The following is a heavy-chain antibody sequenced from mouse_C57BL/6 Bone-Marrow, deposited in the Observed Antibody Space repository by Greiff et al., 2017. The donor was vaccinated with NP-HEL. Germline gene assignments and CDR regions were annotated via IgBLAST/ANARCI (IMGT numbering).Heavy chain of an antibody. V-gene: IGHV5-9-1*02. D-gene: IGHD1-1*01. CDR2: ISSGGDYI. Sequence: EVKLMESGEGLVKPGGSLKLSCAASGFTFSSYAMSWVRQTPEKRLEWVAYISSGGDYIYYADTVKGRFTISRDNARNTLYLQMSSLKSEDTAMYYCTREGEDLLLRLFAYWGQGTLVTVSA. J-gene: IGHJ3*01. CDR3: TREGEDLLLRLFAY. CDR1: GFTFSSYA.